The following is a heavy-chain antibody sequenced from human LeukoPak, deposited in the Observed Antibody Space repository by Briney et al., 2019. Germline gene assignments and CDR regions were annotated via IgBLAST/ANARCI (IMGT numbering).Heavy chain of an antibody. J-gene: IGHJ6*02. Sequence: SQTLSLTCTVSGGSINTGDYYWSWIRQPPGKGLEWIGYIYYSGSTYKNPSLKSRVTISVDSSKNQFSLRLNSVTAADTAVYYCARAPYYYYGMDVWGQGTTVTVSS. CDR3: ARAPYYYYGMDV. CDR2: IYYSGST. CDR1: GGSINTGDYY. V-gene: IGHV4-30-4*01.